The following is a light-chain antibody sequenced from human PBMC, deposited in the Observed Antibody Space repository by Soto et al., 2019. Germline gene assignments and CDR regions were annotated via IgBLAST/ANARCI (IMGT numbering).Light chain of an antibody. CDR2: AAS. V-gene: IGKV1-6*01. CDR3: LQDYKYPRM. CDR1: QGIRNG. Sequence: AIQMTQSPSSLSASVGDRVTITCRASQGIRNGLGWYQQKPGKAPKILIYAASILQSGVPSRFSGSGTGTDFSLTISSLQPEDFATYYWLQDYKYPRMFGEGTKVEIK. J-gene: IGKJ1*01.